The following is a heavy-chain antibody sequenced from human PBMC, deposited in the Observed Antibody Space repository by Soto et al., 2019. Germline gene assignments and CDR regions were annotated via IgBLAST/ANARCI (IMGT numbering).Heavy chain of an antibody. V-gene: IGHV3-21*01. CDR1: GFTFSSYS. J-gene: IGHJ5*02. Sequence: VGSLRLSCAASGFTFSSYSMNWVRQAPGKGLEWVSSISSSSSYIYYADSVKGRFTISRDSAKNSLYLQMNSLRAEDTAVYYCARDLAFSRSPEFDPWGQGTLVTVSS. CDR2: ISSSSSYI. D-gene: IGHD6-13*01. CDR3: ARDLAFSRSPEFDP.